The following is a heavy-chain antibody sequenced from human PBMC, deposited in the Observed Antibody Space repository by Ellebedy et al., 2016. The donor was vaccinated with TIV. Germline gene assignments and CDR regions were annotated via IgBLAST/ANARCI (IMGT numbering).Heavy chain of an antibody. CDR2: FDPEDGET. J-gene: IGHJ4*02. D-gene: IGHD1-26*01. Sequence: ASVKVSCKVSGYTLTELSMHWVRQAPGKGLEWMGGFDPEDGETIYAQKFQGRVTMTEDTSTDTAYMELSSLRSEDTAVYYCARLVGAEANYDYWGQGTLVTVSS. CDR1: GYTLTELS. CDR3: ARLVGAEANYDY. V-gene: IGHV1-24*01.